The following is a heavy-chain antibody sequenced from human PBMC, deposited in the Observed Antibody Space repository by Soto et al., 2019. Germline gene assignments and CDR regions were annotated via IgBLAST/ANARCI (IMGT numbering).Heavy chain of an antibody. V-gene: IGHV1-46*03. CDR1: GYTFTSYY. D-gene: IGHD3-3*01. CDR2: INPSGGST. CDR3: ARASGITIFGVVISNDYYYMDV. Sequence: QVQLVQSGAEVKKPGASVKVSCKASGYTFTSYYMHWVRQAPGQGLEWTGIINPSGGSTSYAQKFQGRVTMTRDTSTSTVYMQLSSLRSEDTAVYYCARASGITIFGVVISNDYYYMDVWGKGTTVTVSS. J-gene: IGHJ6*03.